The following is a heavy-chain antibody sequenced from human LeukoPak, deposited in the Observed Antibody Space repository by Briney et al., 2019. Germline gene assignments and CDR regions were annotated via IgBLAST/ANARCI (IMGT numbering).Heavy chain of an antibody. CDR1: GFTFNNYG. D-gene: IGHD5-18*01. J-gene: IGHJ5*02. Sequence: GGSLRLSCAASGFTFNNYGMHWVRQAPGKGLEWVANIREERGQEYYVDSVKGRFTTSKNSAKNSLYLQMNTLRVEDTAMYYCASLDTAKQPLANHWGQGTLVTVSS. V-gene: IGHV3-7*03. CDR3: ASLDTAKQPLANH. CDR2: IREERGQE.